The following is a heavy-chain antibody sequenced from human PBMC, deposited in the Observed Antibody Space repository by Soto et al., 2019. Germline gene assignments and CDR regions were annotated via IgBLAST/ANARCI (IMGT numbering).Heavy chain of an antibody. CDR2: ISGSGGST. CDR1: GFTFSSYG. Sequence: EVQLLESGGGLVQPGGSLRLSCAASGFTFSSYGMSWVRQAPGKGLEWVSAISGSGGSTYYADSVKGRFTFSRDNSMNTLYLQMNSLRAEDTAVYYCAKESGLGIVGARPFDYWGQGTLVTVSS. J-gene: IGHJ4*02. D-gene: IGHD1-26*01. V-gene: IGHV3-23*01. CDR3: AKESGLGIVGARPFDY.